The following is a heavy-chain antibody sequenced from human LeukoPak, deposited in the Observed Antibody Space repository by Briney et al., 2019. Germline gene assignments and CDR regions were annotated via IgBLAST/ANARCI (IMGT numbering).Heavy chain of an antibody. Sequence: PSETLSLTCSVSGGSINTTYWSWIRQPPGKGLEWIGNIHYSGSTNYNSSLKSRVTISVDTSKNQFSLKMISVTTADTAVYFCARGGWSHDCWGQGTLVTVSS. V-gene: IGHV4-59*01. CDR2: IHYSGST. CDR3: ARGGWSHDC. J-gene: IGHJ4*02. D-gene: IGHD6-19*01. CDR1: GGSINTTY.